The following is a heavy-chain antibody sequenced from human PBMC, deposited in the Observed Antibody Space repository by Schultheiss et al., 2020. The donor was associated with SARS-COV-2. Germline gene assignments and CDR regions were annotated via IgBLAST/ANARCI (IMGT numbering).Heavy chain of an antibody. V-gene: IGHV3-30-3*01. Sequence: GGSLRLSCAASGFTFSTYAMHWVRQAPGKGLEWVAVISYDGSNKYYADSVKGRFTISRDNSKNTLYLQMNSLRAEDTAVYYCARGYSSGYYNYFDYWGQGTLVTVSS. CDR3: ARGYSSGYYNYFDY. J-gene: IGHJ4*02. CDR1: GFTFSTYA. CDR2: ISYDGSNK. D-gene: IGHD3-22*01.